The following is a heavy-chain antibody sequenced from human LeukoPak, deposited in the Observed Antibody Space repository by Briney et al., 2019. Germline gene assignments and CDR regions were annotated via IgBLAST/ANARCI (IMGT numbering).Heavy chain of an antibody. CDR3: AGGSGCLIDY. J-gene: IGHJ4*02. CDR2: IKGDGREK. D-gene: IGHD6-19*01. V-gene: IGHV3-7*03. CDR1: GFTFSSFW. Sequence: GGSLRLSCAASGFTFSSFWMNWVRHTPGKGVEWVANIKGDGREKKYMDSVKGGFTISRENAKKSLHLQMNSLRAEHTGVYYCAGGSGCLIDYWGQGTLVTVSS.